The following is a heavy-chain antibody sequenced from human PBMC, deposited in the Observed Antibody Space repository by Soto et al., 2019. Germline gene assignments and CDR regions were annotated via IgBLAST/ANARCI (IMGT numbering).Heavy chain of an antibody. CDR2: IKSKTNGGTT. Sequence: VGSLRLSCAASGFTFSNAWMSWVRQAPGKGLEWVGRIKSKTNGGTTDYAAPVKGRFTISRDDSKNTLYLQLNSLRTEDTAVYYCTTDDPINRSWGQGTTVTVSS. CDR1: GFTFSNAW. V-gene: IGHV3-15*01. J-gene: IGHJ6*02. CDR3: TTDDPINRS.